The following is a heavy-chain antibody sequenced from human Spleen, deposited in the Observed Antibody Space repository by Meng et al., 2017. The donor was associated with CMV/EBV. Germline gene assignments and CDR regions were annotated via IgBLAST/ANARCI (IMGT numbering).Heavy chain of an antibody. CDR1: GFTFSNYA. CDR3: ARDLKPAHCSSTSCYYYYGMDV. CDR2: ISYDGSNK. Sequence: GESLKISCAASGFTFSNYAMHWVRQAPGKGLEWVAIISYDGSNKYYADSVKGRFTISRDNSKNTLHLHMNSLRAEDTAVYYCARDLKPAHCSSTSCYYYYGMDVWGQGTTVTVSS. D-gene: IGHD2-2*01. J-gene: IGHJ6*02. V-gene: IGHV3-30*04.